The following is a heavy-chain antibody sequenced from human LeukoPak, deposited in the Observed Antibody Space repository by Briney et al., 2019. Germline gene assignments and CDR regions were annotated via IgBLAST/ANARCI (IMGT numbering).Heavy chain of an antibody. Sequence: SQTLSLTCTVSGGSISSGSYYWSWIRQPAGKGLEWIGRIYTSGSTNYNPSLKSRVTISVDTSKNQFSLKLSSVTAADTAVYYCARVLFLDRYYYYYYMDVWGKGTTVTVSS. J-gene: IGHJ6*03. D-gene: IGHD3-10*02. V-gene: IGHV4-61*02. CDR2: IYTSGST. CDR3: ARVLFLDRYYYYYYMDV. CDR1: GGSISSGSYY.